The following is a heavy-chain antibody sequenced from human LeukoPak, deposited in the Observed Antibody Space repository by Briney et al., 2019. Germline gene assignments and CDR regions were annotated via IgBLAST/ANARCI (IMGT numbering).Heavy chain of an antibody. Sequence: PSETLSLTCTVSGGSISSSSYYWGWIRQPPGKGLEWIGSIYYSGSTYYNPSLKSRVTISVDTSKNQFSLKLSSVTAADTAVYYCARGPLRWYPSTYFQHWGQGTLVTVSS. CDR2: IYYSGST. V-gene: IGHV4-39*07. J-gene: IGHJ1*01. CDR1: GGSISSSSYY. D-gene: IGHD4-23*01. CDR3: ARGPLRWYPSTYFQH.